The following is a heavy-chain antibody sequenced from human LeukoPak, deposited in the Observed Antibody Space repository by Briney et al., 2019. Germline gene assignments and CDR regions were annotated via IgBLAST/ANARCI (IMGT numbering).Heavy chain of an antibody. Sequence: GGSLRLSCAASGFTFSSYWMSWVRQAPGKGLEWVSNIKQDGSEKYYVDSVKGRFTISRDNAKNSSYLQLNSLRAEDTALYYCAIVTISGWTYYSGEGTLVSVS. CDR3: AIVTISGWTYY. V-gene: IGHV3-7*01. CDR2: IKQDGSEK. CDR1: GFTFSSYW. J-gene: IGHJ4*02. D-gene: IGHD6-19*01.